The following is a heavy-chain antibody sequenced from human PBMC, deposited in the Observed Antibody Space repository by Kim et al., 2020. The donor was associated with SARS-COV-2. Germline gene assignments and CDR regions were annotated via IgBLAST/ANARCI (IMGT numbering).Heavy chain of an antibody. D-gene: IGHD6-13*01. CDR2: IYYSGST. V-gene: IGHV4-31*03. J-gene: IGHJ5*02. CDR1: GGSISSGGYY. CDR3: ARGRLSSSWYSFDP. Sequence: SETLSLTCTVSGGSISSGGYYWSWIRQHPGKGLEWIGYIYYSGSTYYNPSLKSRVTISVDTSKNQFSLKLSSVTAADTAVYYCARGRLSSSWYSFDPWGQGTLVTVSS.